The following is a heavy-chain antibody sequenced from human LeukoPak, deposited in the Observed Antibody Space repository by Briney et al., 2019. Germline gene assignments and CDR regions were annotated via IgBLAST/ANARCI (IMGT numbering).Heavy chain of an antibody. V-gene: IGHV1-8*03. Sequence: ASVKVSCKASGYTFTSLDINWLRQATGQGLEWMGWINPNSGNRGYAQQFQGRVTITRDTSISTAYMELTSLRSEDTAVYYCARVDGSPDYWGQGTLVTVSS. J-gene: IGHJ4*02. D-gene: IGHD2-15*01. CDR2: INPNSGNR. CDR1: GYTFTSLD. CDR3: ARVDGSPDY.